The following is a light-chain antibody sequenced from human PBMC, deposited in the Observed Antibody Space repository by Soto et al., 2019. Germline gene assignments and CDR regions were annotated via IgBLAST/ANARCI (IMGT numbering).Light chain of an antibody. J-gene: IGKJ4*01. Sequence: DIQMTQSPSSLSASVGDRGTITCRASQGIDSYLAWYQQKPGKVPKLLIYAASTLQSGVPSRFSGSGSGTDFTLTISSLQPEDVATYYCQKYNSAPLTFGGGTKVEIK. CDR2: AAS. CDR3: QKYNSAPLT. CDR1: QGIDSY. V-gene: IGKV1-27*01.